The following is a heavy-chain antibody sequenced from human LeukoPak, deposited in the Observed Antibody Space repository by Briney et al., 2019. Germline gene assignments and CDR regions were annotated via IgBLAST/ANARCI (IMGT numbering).Heavy chain of an antibody. CDR3: ASTLRFLPYRRFDY. CDR1: GGSIISTNYY. V-gene: IGHV4-39*02. J-gene: IGHJ4*02. D-gene: IGHD3-3*01. Sequence: SETLSLTCSVSGGSIISTNYYWGWIRQPPGKGLEWIGSIYQSGSGSSYYNPSLKSRVTISGDTSKNHFFLRLSTVTAADTAVYYCASTLRFLPYRRFDYWGQGTLVTVPS. CDR2: IYQSGSGSS.